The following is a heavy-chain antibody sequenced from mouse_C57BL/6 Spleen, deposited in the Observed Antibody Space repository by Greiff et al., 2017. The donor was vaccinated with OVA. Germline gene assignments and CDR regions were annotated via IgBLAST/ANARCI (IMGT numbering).Heavy chain of an antibody. CDR3: ARYYGSSYGGNFDV. V-gene: IGHV1-39*01. CDR1: GYSFTDYN. D-gene: IGHD1-1*01. CDR2: INPNYGTT. Sequence: EVKLMESGPELVKPGASVKISCKASGYSFTDYNMNWVKQSNGKSLEWIGVINPNYGTTSYNQKFKGKATLTVDQSSSTAYMQLNSLTSEDSAVYYCARYYGSSYGGNFDVWGTGTTVTVSS. J-gene: IGHJ1*03.